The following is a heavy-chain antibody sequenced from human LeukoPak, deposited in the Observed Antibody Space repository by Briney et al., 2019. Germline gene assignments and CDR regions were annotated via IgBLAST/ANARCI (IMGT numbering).Heavy chain of an antibody. V-gene: IGHV4-39*07. CDR2: IYYSVTT. CDR3: ARDRLRWPKIDY. J-gene: IGHJ4*02. D-gene: IGHD4-23*01. Sequence: PSETLSLTCTVSGGSISSSDYYWGWIRQPPGKGLEWIGSIYYSVTTYYNPSLKSRVTISVDTSKNQFSLKLNSVTAADTAVYYCARDRLRWPKIDYWGQGTLVTVSS. CDR1: GGSISSSDYY.